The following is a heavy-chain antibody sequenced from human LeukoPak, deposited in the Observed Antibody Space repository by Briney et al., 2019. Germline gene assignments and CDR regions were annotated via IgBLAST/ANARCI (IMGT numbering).Heavy chain of an antibody. CDR2: ISYDGSNK. J-gene: IGHJ3*02. CDR3: ARAVDTAMVDAFDI. D-gene: IGHD5-18*01. V-gene: IGHV3-30-3*01. Sequence: GGSLRLSCAASGFTFSSYAMHWVRQAPGKGLEWVEVISYDGSNKYYADSVKGRFTISRDNSKNTLYLQMNSLRAEDTAVYYCARAVDTAMVDAFDIWGQGTMVTVSS. CDR1: GFTFSSYA.